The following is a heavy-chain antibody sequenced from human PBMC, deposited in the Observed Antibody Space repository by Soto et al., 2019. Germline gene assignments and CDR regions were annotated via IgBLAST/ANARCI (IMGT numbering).Heavy chain of an antibody. V-gene: IGHV3-33*01. D-gene: IGHD6-13*01. J-gene: IGHJ4*02. CDR1: GFTFSSYG. CDR3: AREARAWIAAAGRGPDDY. Sequence: QVQLVESGGGVVQPGRSLRLSCAASGFTFSSYGMHWVRQAPGKGLEWVAVIWYDGSNKYYADSVKGRFTISRDNSKNTLYLQMNSLRAEDTAVYYCAREARAWIAAAGRGPDDYWGQGTLVTVSS. CDR2: IWYDGSNK.